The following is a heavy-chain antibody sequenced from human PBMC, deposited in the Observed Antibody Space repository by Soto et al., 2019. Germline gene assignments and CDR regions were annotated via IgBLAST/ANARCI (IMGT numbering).Heavy chain of an antibody. Sequence: SETLSLTCTVSGGSISSSSYYWGWIRQPPGKGLEWIGSIYYSGSTYYNPSLKSRVTISVDTSKNQFSLKLSSVTAADTAVYYCARAQRYYYGMDVWGQGTTVTVSS. D-gene: IGHD6-25*01. CDR1: GGSISSSSYY. V-gene: IGHV4-39*01. CDR3: ARAQRYYYGMDV. J-gene: IGHJ6*02. CDR2: IYYSGST.